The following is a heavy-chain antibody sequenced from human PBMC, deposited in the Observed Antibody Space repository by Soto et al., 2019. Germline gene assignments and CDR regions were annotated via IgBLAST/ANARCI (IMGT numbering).Heavy chain of an antibody. CDR3: ATLGEVPDGARFQNGLDV. D-gene: IGHD3-16*01. CDR1: GYTFTTYW. CDR2: IYPGDSDT. V-gene: IGHV5-51*01. J-gene: IGHJ6*02. Sequence: GESLKISCKGSGYTFTTYWIGWVRQMPGKGLDWMGIIYPGDSDTRYNPSFQGQVTISVDKSISTAYLQWSSLKASDTAIYYCATLGEVPDGARFQNGLDVWGQGTTVTVSS.